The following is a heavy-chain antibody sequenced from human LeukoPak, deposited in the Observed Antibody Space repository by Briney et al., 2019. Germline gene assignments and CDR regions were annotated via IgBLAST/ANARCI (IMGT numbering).Heavy chain of an antibody. V-gene: IGHV3-21*05. CDR2: INDVSSDI. J-gene: IGHJ3*02. CDR3: ARERGSRAFDI. CDR1: EFTFSLYA. Sequence: PGGSLRLSCAASEFTFSLYAMNWVRQAPGKGLEWVSYINDVSSDIHYADSVKGRFTISRDNAKNTLYLQMNSLRAEDTAVYYCARERGSRAFDIWGQGTMVTVSS. D-gene: IGHD3-16*01.